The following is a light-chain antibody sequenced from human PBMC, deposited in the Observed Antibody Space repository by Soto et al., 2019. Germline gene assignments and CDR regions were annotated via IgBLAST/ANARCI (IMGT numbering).Light chain of an antibody. Sequence: DIQMTQSPSSLSASVGDRVTITCRASHSISNYLNWYQQKPGKAPNLLIYTASSLQSGVPSRFSGSGSGTDFTLTISSLQPEDVATYYCQKYDSVPFTFGPGTKVDIK. CDR1: HSISNY. V-gene: IGKV1-39*01. CDR3: QKYDSVPFT. CDR2: TAS. J-gene: IGKJ3*01.